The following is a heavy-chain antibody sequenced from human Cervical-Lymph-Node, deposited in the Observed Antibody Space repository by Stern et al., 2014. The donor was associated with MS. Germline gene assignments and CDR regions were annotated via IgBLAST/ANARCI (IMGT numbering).Heavy chain of an antibody. CDR1: GGSISSSTFY. CDR3: ARPSRGDCSGGRCYSIDP. CDR2: YTGTT. Sequence: VQLEESGPGLVKPSETLSLSCTVSGGSISSSTFYWGCYTGTTYYNPSLKSRVTISLDTSNNQFSLRLRSLTAADTAVYYCARPSRGDCSGGRCYSIDPWGQGTLVTVSS. V-gene: IGHV4-39*01. D-gene: IGHD2-15*01. J-gene: IGHJ5*02.